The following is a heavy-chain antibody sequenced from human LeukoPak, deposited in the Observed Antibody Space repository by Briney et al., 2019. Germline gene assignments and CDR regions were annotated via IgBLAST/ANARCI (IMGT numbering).Heavy chain of an antibody. Sequence: ASVKVSCKASGYTFTGYYMHWVRQAPGQGLEWMGWINPNSGGTNYAQKFQGRVTMTRDTSISTAHMELSRLRSDDTAVYYCAREGLRYFDWFAPYGMDVWGQGTTVTVSS. CDR3: AREGLRYFDWFAPYGMDV. CDR2: INPNSGGT. V-gene: IGHV1-2*02. D-gene: IGHD3-9*01. CDR1: GYTFTGYY. J-gene: IGHJ6*02.